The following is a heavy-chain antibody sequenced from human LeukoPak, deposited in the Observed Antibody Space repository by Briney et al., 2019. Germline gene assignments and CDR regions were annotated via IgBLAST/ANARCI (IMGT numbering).Heavy chain of an antibody. D-gene: IGHD5-18*01. CDR1: GYTFTSYG. CDR3: ARPDEDRGYSYGYNY. V-gene: IGHV1-18*01. J-gene: IGHJ4*02. Sequence: GASVKVSCKASGYTFTSYGISWLRQAPGQGLEWMGWISAYNGNTNYAQKLQGRVTITADESTSTAYMELSSLRSEDTAVYYCARPDEDRGYSYGYNYWGQGTLVTVSS. CDR2: ISAYNGNT.